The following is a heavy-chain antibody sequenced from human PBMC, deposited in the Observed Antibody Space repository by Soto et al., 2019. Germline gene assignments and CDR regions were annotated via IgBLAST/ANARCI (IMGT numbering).Heavy chain of an antibody. D-gene: IGHD3-22*01. J-gene: IGHJ4*02. CDR2: INPSGGST. CDR3: ARGLVNYDSSGPLGY. V-gene: IGHV1-46*01. Sequence: ASVKVSCKASGYTFTSYYMHWVRQAPGQGLEWMGIINPSGGSTSYAQKFQGRVTITADESTSTAYMELSSLRSEDTAVYYCARGLVNYDSSGPLGYWGQGTLVTAS. CDR1: GYTFTSYY.